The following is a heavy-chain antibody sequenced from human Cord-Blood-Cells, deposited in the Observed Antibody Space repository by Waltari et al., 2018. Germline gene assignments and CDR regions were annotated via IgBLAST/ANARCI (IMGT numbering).Heavy chain of an antibody. Sequence: QVQLVQSGAEVKKPGSSVKVSCKASGGTFSSYAISWVRQAPGQGLEWMGRIIPILGIANYAQKFQGRVTITADKSTSTAYMELSSLRSEDTAVYYCARYDYGGNGWFDPWGQGTLVTVSS. CDR3: ARYDYGGNGWFDP. CDR2: IIPILGIA. V-gene: IGHV1-69*09. J-gene: IGHJ5*02. CDR1: GGTFSSYA. D-gene: IGHD4-17*01.